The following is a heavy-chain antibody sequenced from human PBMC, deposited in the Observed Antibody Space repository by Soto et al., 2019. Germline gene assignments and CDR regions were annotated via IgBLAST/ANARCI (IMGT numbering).Heavy chain of an antibody. D-gene: IGHD3-22*01. J-gene: IGHJ4*02. CDR1: GFTFSSYS. Sequence: GGSLRLSCAASGFTFSSYSMNWVRQAPGKGLEWVSSISSSSSYIYYADSVKGRFTISRDNAKNSLYLQMNSLRAEDTAVYYCARDKIVVATHFDYWGQGTLVTVSS. V-gene: IGHV3-21*01. CDR2: ISSSSSYI. CDR3: ARDKIVVATHFDY.